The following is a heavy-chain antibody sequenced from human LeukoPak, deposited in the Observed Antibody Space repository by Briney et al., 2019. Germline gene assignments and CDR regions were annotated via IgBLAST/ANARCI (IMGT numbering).Heavy chain of an antibody. CDR1: GFTFRDHY. Sequence: GGSLRLSCSASGFTFRDHYMDWVRQAPGKGLEWVGRTRNKVGSYTTEYASSVKGRFTISRDDSKNSLYLHMHSLNPEDTAVYYCVRGAYCTNGVCPAAFDIWGQGTMVTASS. CDR3: VRGAYCTNGVCPAAFDI. J-gene: IGHJ3*02. V-gene: IGHV3-72*01. CDR2: TRNKVGSYTT. D-gene: IGHD2-8*01.